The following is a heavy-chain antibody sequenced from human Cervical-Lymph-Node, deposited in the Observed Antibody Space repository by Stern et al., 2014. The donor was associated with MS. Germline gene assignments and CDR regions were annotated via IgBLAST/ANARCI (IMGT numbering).Heavy chain of an antibody. Sequence: QVQLLQPGGGVVQPGRSLRLSCAASGFTFSSYGMHWVRQAPGKGLEWVAIIAYDGSDKYYGDSVKGRFTISRDNSKNKLYLQMNSLSPEDTAVYYCAKGHYYDSSGRYSYNDYWGQGTLVTVSS. D-gene: IGHD3-22*01. CDR1: GFTFSSYG. CDR2: IAYDGSDK. J-gene: IGHJ4*02. V-gene: IGHV3-30*18. CDR3: AKGHYYDSSGRYSYNDY.